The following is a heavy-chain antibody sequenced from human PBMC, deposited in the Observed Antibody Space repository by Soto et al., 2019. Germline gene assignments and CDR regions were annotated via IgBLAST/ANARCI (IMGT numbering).Heavy chain of an antibody. CDR1: GGSISSYY. CDR2: IYYSGST. Sequence: PAETLSLTCTVSGGSISSYYGSWIRQPPGKGLEWIGYIYYSGSTNYNPSLKSRVTISVDTSKNQFSLKLSSVTAADTAVYYRARDRGTTSVVTALNYYYYGMDVWGQGTTVTVSS. CDR3: ARDRGTTSVVTALNYYYYGMDV. D-gene: IGHD2-21*02. V-gene: IGHV4-59*01. J-gene: IGHJ6*02.